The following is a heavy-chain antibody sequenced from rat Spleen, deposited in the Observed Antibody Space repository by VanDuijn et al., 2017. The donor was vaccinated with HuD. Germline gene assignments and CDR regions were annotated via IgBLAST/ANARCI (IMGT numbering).Heavy chain of an antibody. Sequence: EVQLVESGGALVQPGRSLKLSCAASGFTFNDHFMAWVRQAPTKGMEWVATISSDGSSTYYRDSVKGRFTISRDNAKSSLYLQMDSLRSEDTATYYCARHPYGSYGWFAYWGQGTLVTVSS. D-gene: IGHD1-8*01. V-gene: IGHV5-29*01. J-gene: IGHJ3*01. CDR2: ISSDGSST. CDR3: ARHPYGSYGWFAY. CDR1: GFTFNDHF.